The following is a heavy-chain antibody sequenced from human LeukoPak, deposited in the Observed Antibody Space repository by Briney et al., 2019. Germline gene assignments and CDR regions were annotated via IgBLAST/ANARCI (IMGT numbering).Heavy chain of an antibody. V-gene: IGHV3-30-3*01. D-gene: IGHD2-21*01. CDR3: ARRIRPLAYCGGDCYSGFDY. J-gene: IGHJ4*02. Sequence: GRSLRLSCAASGFTFSSYAMHWVRQAPGKGLEWVAVISYDGSNKYYADSVKGRFTISRDNSKNTLYLQMNSLRAEDTAVYYCARRIRPLAYCGGDCYSGFDYWGQGTLVTVSS. CDR1: GFTFSSYA. CDR2: ISYDGSNK.